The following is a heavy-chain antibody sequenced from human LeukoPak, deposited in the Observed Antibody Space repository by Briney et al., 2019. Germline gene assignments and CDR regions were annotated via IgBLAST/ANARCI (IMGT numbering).Heavy chain of an antibody. V-gene: IGHV3-30*02. J-gene: IGHJ6*03. Sequence: GGSLRLSCAASGFTFSSYGMHWIRQAPGKGLEWVAFIRYDGSNKHYADSVKGRFTISRDNSKNTLYLQMNSLRTEDTALYYCAKSPLLWFGDLSQYYYVDVWGKGTTVTISS. CDR3: AKSPLLWFGDLSQYYYVDV. CDR2: IRYDGSNK. CDR1: GFTFSSYG. D-gene: IGHD3-10*01.